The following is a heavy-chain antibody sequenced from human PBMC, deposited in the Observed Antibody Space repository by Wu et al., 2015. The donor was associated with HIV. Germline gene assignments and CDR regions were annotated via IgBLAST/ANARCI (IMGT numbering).Heavy chain of an antibody. D-gene: IGHD2-2*01. CDR1: IQLHRLL. CDR2: INPNSGAT. Sequence: QVQLVQSGAGGRRRPGGLSEGLLQGFWIQLHRLLHTVGATGPGQGLEWMGWINPNSGATNYAQNFQGRVTMTRDTSITMAYMEVSRLRSDDTAIYYCARDHCTSINCYEYYYYGLDVWGQGTTVTVSS. V-gene: IGHV1-2*02. CDR3: ARDHCTSINCYEYYYYGLDV. J-gene: IGHJ6*02.